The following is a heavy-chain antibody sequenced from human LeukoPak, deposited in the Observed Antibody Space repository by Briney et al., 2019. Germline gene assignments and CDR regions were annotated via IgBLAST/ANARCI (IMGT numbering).Heavy chain of an antibody. Sequence: SETLSLTCAVYGGSFSGYYWSWIRQPPGKGLEWIGEINHSGSTNYNPSLKSRVTIPVDTSKNQFSLKLSSVTAADTAVYYCARGSIVVVPAAEGGMDVWGKGTTVTVSS. CDR2: INHSGST. CDR1: GGSFSGYY. V-gene: IGHV4-34*01. J-gene: IGHJ6*04. D-gene: IGHD2-2*01. CDR3: ARGSIVVVPAAEGGMDV.